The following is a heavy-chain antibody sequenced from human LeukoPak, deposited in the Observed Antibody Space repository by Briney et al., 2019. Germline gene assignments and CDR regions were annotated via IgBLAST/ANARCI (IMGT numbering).Heavy chain of an antibody. V-gene: IGHV3-30*02. D-gene: IGHD3-16*02. CDR2: IRYDGSNK. J-gene: IGHJ4*02. CDR1: GFTFSSYG. Sequence: GGSLRLSCAASGFTFSSYGMHWVRQAPGKGLEWVAFIRYDGSNKYYADSVKGRFTISRDNSKNTLYLQMNSLRAEDTAVYYCARDGPSGWGSYRFDYWGQGILVTVSS. CDR3: ARDGPSGWGSYRFDY.